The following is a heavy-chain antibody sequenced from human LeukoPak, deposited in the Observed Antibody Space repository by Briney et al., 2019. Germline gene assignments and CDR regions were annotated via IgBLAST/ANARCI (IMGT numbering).Heavy chain of an antibody. CDR3: AKSPHPHMIVVVTGPYYFDY. Sequence: GGSLRLSCAASGFTFSSYGMHWVRQAPGKGLEWVVSIWYDGSDKYYADSVKGRFTISRDNAKNSLYLQMNSLRAEDTALYYCAKSPHPHMIVVVTGPYYFDYWGQGTLVTVSS. J-gene: IGHJ4*02. CDR2: IWYDGSDK. CDR1: GFTFSSYG. V-gene: IGHV3-30*02. D-gene: IGHD3-22*01.